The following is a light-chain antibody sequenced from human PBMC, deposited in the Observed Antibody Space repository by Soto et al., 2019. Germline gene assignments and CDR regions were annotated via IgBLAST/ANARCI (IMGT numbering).Light chain of an antibody. CDR2: KAS. Sequence: DIQMTQSPSSLSASVGDRVTITCRASQSISSWLAWYQQKPGKAPKLLIYKASSLESGVPSWFSSSGSWTEFTLPISSLQPDDFATYYCQQYNNARCTFGQGTKLEIK. J-gene: IGKJ2*02. V-gene: IGKV1-5*03. CDR1: QSISSW. CDR3: QQYNNARCT.